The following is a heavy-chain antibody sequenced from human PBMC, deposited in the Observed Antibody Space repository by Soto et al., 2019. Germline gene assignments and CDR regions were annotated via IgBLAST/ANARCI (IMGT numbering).Heavy chain of an antibody. V-gene: IGHV1-69*13. D-gene: IGHD3-10*01. CDR2: IIPIFGTA. CDR1: GGTFSSYA. Sequence: GASVKVSCKASGGTFSSYAISWVRQAPGQRLEWKGGIIPIFGTANYAQKFQGRVTITADESTSTAYMELSSLRSEDTAVYYCAREKSGNYYGSGSYYNPWFDPWGQGTLVTVSS. J-gene: IGHJ5*02. CDR3: AREKSGNYYGSGSYYNPWFDP.